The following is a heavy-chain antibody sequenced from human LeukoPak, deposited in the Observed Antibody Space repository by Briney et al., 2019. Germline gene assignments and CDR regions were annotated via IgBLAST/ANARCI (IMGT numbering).Heavy chain of an antibody. CDR3: ARTYYDYVWGNYGMDV. CDR2: IYYSGST. V-gene: IGHV4-59*08. D-gene: IGHD3-16*01. CDR1: GGSISSYY. J-gene: IGHJ6*02. Sequence: SETLSLTCTVSGGSISSYYWSWIRQPPGKGLEWIGYIYYSGSTNYNPSLKSRVTISVDTSKNQFSLKLSSVTAADTAVYYCARTYYDYVWGNYGMDVWGQGTTVTVSS.